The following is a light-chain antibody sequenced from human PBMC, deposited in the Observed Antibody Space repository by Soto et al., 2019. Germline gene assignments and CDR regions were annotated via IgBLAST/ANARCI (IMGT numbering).Light chain of an antibody. Sequence: DIQMTQSPSSLSASVGDRVTISCRARQSIGDYLNWYQLIPGKAPKLLIYAASSLQSEVPSRFSGRGSGTDFTLTINSLQPEDFATYYCQQSYSTLAFGPGTKVDIK. CDR3: QQSYSTLA. J-gene: IGKJ3*01. CDR2: AAS. CDR1: QSIGDY. V-gene: IGKV1-39*01.